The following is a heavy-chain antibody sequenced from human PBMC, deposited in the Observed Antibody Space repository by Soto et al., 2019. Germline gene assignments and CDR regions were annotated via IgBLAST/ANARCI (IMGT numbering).Heavy chain of an antibody. Sequence: QVQLQESGPGLVRPSGTVSLTCAVSGLSISSDNWWSWVRQPPGKGLEWIGEIHHSGSTNYNPSLKSRVTMSVVPYNDLFSLTLNPVTAADTAFYYCARDQGSHPGEWGQGTLVSVSS. CDR2: IHHSGST. J-gene: IGHJ4*02. CDR1: GLSISSDNW. D-gene: IGHD6-13*01. V-gene: IGHV4-4*02. CDR3: ARDQGSHPGE.